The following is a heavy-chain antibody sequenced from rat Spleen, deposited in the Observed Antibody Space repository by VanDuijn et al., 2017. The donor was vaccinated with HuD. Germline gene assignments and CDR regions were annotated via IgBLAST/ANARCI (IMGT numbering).Heavy chain of an antibody. CDR2: INTGSGST. CDR3: ARGGIAAIDY. Sequence: QVQLQQSGPELAKPGSSVKISCKASGYTFTSYYINWVKQTTGQGLDYIGYINTGSGSTNYNEKLKGKATLTVDKSSSTAFMQLSSLTPDDSAVYYCARGGIAAIDYWGQGVMVTVSS. CDR1: GYTFTSYY. D-gene: IGHD1-2*01. V-gene: IGHV1-43*01. J-gene: IGHJ2*01.